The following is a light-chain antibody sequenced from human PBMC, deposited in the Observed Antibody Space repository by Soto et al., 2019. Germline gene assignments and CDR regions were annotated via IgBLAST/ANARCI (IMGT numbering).Light chain of an antibody. CDR2: GAS. CDR1: QSVSSN. J-gene: IGKJ1*01. CDR3: QQYNNWPGT. V-gene: IGKV3-15*01. Sequence: EIVMTQSPATLSVSPGERATLSCRASQSVSSNLAWYQQKPGQAPGLLVYGASTRATGTPARFSGSGSGTEFTLTISSLQSEDFAVYYCQQYNNWPGTVGQGTKVDIK.